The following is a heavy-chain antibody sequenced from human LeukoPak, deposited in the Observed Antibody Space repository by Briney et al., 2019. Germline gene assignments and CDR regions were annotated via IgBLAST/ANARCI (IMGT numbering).Heavy chain of an antibody. J-gene: IGHJ2*01. D-gene: IGHD3-10*01. Sequence: PVGSLRLSCAASGFTFSTYAMSWVRQAPGKGLEWVSTISGSGANTYYADSVRGRFTISRDTSKNTLYLQMDGLRVENTALYYCARAFAGAPFDLWGRGTLVTVSS. V-gene: IGHV3-23*01. CDR1: GFTFSTYA. CDR2: ISGSGANT. CDR3: ARAFAGAPFDL.